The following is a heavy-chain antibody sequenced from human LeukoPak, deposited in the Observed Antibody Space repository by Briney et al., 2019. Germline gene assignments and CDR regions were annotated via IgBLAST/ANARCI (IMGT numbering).Heavy chain of an antibody. CDR3: ARVRYQYCSSTSCYAGGFFDY. Sequence: NSSETLSLTCAVYGGSFSGYYWSWIRQPPGKGLEWIGEINHSGSTNYNPSLKSRVTISVDTSKNQFSLKLSSVTAADTAVYYCARVRYQYCSSTSCYAGGFFDYWGQGTLVTVSS. CDR1: GGSFSGYY. J-gene: IGHJ4*02. D-gene: IGHD2-2*01. V-gene: IGHV4-34*01. CDR2: INHSGST.